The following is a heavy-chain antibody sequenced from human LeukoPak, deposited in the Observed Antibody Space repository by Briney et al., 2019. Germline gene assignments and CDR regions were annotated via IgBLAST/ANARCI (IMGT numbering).Heavy chain of an antibody. CDR1: GFTFRSYA. D-gene: IGHD6-13*01. CDR3: AKKPPYSNSWYFEY. J-gene: IGHJ4*02. V-gene: IGHV3-23*01. Sequence: GGTLRLSCAASGFTFRSYAMRCVGRAPRRGWVEGSSNTDSGDYTYYTDSVKGRFTISGDNSKNKLYLQVYTVIAADTAMYYCAKKPPYSNSWYFEYWGQGTLVTVSS. CDR2: NTDSGDYT.